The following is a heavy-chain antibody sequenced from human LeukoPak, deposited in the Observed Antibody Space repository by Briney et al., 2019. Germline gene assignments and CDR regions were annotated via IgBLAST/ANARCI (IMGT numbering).Heavy chain of an antibody. CDR3: ARVFGIRRYFDY. CDR1: GGSISSSSYY. V-gene: IGHV4-39*01. Sequence: SETLSLTCTVSGGSISSSSYYWGWIRQPPGKGLEWIGSIYYSGSTYYNPSLKSRVTISVDTFKNQFSLKLSSVTAADTAVYYCARVFGIRRYFDYWGQGTLVTVSS. CDR2: IYYSGST. D-gene: IGHD3-10*01. J-gene: IGHJ4*02.